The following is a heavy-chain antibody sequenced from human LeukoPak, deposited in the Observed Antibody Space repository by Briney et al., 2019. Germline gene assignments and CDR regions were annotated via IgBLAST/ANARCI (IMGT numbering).Heavy chain of an antibody. V-gene: IGHV4-59*01. CDR2: IYYSGST. Sequence: SETLSLTCAVYGGSFSGYYWSWIRQPPGKGLEWIGYIYYSGSTNYNPSLKSRVTISVDTSENQFSLKLSSVTAADTAVYYCARDGKTGTTNWFDPWGQGTLVTVSS. J-gene: IGHJ5*02. CDR1: GGSFSGYY. CDR3: ARDGKTGTTNWFDP. D-gene: IGHD1-7*01.